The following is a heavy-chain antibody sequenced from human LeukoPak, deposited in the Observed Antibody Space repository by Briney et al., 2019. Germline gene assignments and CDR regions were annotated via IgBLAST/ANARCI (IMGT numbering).Heavy chain of an antibody. J-gene: IGHJ4*02. CDR1: GFTFSSYA. CDR3: AKDVNYYDSSGYYYRAWGYFDY. CDR2: ISGSGGST. Sequence: PGGSLRLSCAASGFTFSSYAMSWVRQAPGKGLEWVSTISGSGGSTYYADSVKGRFTISRDNSKNTLYLQMNSLRAEDTAVYYCAKDVNYYDSSGYYYRAWGYFDYWGQGTLVTVSS. V-gene: IGHV3-23*01. D-gene: IGHD3-22*01.